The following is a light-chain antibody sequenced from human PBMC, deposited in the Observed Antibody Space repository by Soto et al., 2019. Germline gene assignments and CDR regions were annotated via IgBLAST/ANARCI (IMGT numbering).Light chain of an antibody. J-gene: IGLJ1*01. CDR2: EVT. V-gene: IGLV2-14*01. CDR1: SSDVGGYNF. Sequence: QSVLTQPASVSGSAGQSITISCTGTSSDVGGYNFVSWYQQRPGKAPTLMIYEVTFRPSGVSYRFSGSKSGNKASLTISWLQAEEEADYYCSSYTSSSTLEVFGTGTKVT. CDR3: SSYTSSSTLEV.